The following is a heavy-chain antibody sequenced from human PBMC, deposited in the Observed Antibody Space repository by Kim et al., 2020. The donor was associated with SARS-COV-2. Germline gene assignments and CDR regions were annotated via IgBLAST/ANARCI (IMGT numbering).Heavy chain of an antibody. Sequence: YYNPSLESRVTISVDTSKNQFSLKLSSVTAADTAVYYCARSRYIGIWFDPWGQGTLVTVSS. D-gene: IGHD1-26*01. V-gene: IGHV4-30-2*04. J-gene: IGHJ5*02. CDR3: ARSRYIGIWFDP.